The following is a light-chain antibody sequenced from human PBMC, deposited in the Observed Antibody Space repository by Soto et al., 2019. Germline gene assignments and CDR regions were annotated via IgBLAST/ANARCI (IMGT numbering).Light chain of an antibody. CDR3: TSHTTSTTLPVV. J-gene: IGLJ2*01. CDR2: EVS. V-gene: IGLV2-14*01. Sequence: QSVLTQPASVSGSPGQSITISCTGTSSDVGGYNYVSWYQQHPGRAPKLIIFEVSNRPSGVSNRFSGSKSANTASLTISGLQAEDEAHYYCTSHTTSTTLPVVFGGGTKLTVL. CDR1: SSDVGGYNY.